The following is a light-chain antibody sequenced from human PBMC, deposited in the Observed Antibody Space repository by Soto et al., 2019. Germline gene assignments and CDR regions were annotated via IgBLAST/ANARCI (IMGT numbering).Light chain of an antibody. CDR1: SSDVGGYNY. V-gene: IGLV2-8*01. Sequence: QSALTQPPSASGSPGQSVTISCTGTSSDVGGYNYVSWYQQHPGKAPKLMIYEVSERPSGVPDRFSGSKSGNTASLTVSGLQAEDEADYYCSSFAGSTLLFGGGTQLTVL. CDR3: SSFAGSTLL. J-gene: IGLJ3*02. CDR2: EVS.